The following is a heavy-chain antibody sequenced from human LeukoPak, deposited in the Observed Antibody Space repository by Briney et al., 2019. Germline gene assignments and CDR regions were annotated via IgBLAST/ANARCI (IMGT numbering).Heavy chain of an antibody. CDR1: GFTFSSYA. CDR2: ISGSGGST. J-gene: IGHJ4*02. CDR3: ARAITNYGYIFDC. Sequence: PGGSLRLSCAASGFTFSSYAMSWVRQAPGKGLEWVSAISGSGGSTYYADSVKGRFTISRDNAKNSLYLQMNSLRAEDTAVYYCARAITNYGYIFDCWGQGTLVTVSS. V-gene: IGHV3-23*01. D-gene: IGHD5-18*01.